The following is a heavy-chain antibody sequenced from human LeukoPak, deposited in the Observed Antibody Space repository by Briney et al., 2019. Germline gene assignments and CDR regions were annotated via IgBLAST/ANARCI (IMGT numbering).Heavy chain of an antibody. CDR2: IHYSGST. D-gene: IGHD1-26*01. V-gene: IGHV4-59*01. Sequence: PSETLSLTCTGSGGTISSNYWSWIRQPPGKGLEWIGYIHYSGSTNYNPSLKSRVTISVDTSKNQFSLELGSVTAAATPVYYCASFLVGTSTQSFDYWGQGTLVTVSS. J-gene: IGHJ4*02. CDR1: GGTISSNY. CDR3: ASFLVGTSTQSFDY.